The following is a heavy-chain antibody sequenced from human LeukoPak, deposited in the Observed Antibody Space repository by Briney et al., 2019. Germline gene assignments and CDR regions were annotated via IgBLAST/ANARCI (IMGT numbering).Heavy chain of an antibody. J-gene: IGHJ4*02. V-gene: IGHV3-9*01. CDR3: AREMSGSGMTY. CDR2: ISWNSRSI. Sequence: GGSLRLSCAASGFTFDDYAMHWVRQTPGKGLEWVSGISWNSRSIGYADSVKGRFTISRDNAKNSLILYMSNLRVEDTAVYYCAREMSGSGMTYWGQGTQVTVSS. D-gene: IGHD3-10*01. CDR1: GFTFDDYA.